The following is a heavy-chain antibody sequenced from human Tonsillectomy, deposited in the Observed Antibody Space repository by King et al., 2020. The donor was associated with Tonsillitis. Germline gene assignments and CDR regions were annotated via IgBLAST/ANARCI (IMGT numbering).Heavy chain of an antibody. CDR3: ARESSKNGSSYDP. CDR2: INPNSGGT. J-gene: IGHJ5*02. CDR1: GYTFTGYY. D-gene: IGHD5-18*01. V-gene: IGHV1-2*02. Sequence: VQLVESGAEVKKPGASVKVSCKASGYTFTGYYMHWVRQAPGQGLEWMGWINPNSGGTNYAQKFQGRVTMTRDTSISTAYMELSRLRSDDTAVYYCARESSKNGSSYDPWGQGTLVTVSS.